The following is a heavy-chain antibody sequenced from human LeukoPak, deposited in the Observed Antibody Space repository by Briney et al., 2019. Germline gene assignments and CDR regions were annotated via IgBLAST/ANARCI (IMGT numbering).Heavy chain of an antibody. J-gene: IGHJ4*02. CDR1: GFTFSDYA. V-gene: IGHV3-23*01. Sequence: GGSLRLSCAASGFTFSDYAMSWVRQAPGQGLEWVSTISDDGSGTYYADSVKGRFTISRDNAKNSLYLQMNSLRDEDTAVYYCATSGNYYLEYWGQGTLVTVSS. CDR2: ISDDGSGT. D-gene: IGHD1-26*01. CDR3: ATSGNYYLEY.